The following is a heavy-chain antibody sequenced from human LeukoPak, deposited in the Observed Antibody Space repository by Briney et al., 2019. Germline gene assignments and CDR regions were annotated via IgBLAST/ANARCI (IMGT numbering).Heavy chain of an antibody. Sequence: PGGSLRLSCAASGFTFSSYAMSWVRQAPGKGLEWVSAISGSGGSTYYADSVKGRFTISRDKSKNTLYLQMNRQRAEDAAVYYCAKNRYYYDSAADYWGQGTLVTVSS. J-gene: IGHJ4*02. CDR1: GFTFSSYA. CDR2: ISGSGGST. V-gene: IGHV3-23*01. CDR3: AKNRYYYDSAADY. D-gene: IGHD3-22*01.